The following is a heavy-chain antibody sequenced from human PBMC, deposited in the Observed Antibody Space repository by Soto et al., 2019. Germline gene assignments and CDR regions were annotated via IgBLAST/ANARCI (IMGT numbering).Heavy chain of an antibody. CDR1: GGSISSYY. Sequence: QVQLQESGPGLVKPSETLSLTCTVSGGSISSYYWSWIRQPPGKGLEWIGPIYHIGSTNYNPSLMSRVTISVDTSKNQSSLNVTSVTAADTAVYYCAGNEGSRSSSTLFGMDVWGQGMTVTVSS. V-gene: IGHV4-59*01. CDR3: AGNEGSRSSSTLFGMDV. J-gene: IGHJ6*02. D-gene: IGHD6-13*01. CDR2: IYHIGST.